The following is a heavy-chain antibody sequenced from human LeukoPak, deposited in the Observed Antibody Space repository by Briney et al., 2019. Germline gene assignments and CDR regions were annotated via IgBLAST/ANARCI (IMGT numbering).Heavy chain of an antibody. V-gene: IGHV3-66*01. D-gene: IGHD6-6*01. J-gene: IGHJ5*02. CDR3: AKSSIAARGRFDP. CDR1: GFTFSSYW. Sequence: GGSLRLSCVASGFTFSSYWMHWVRQDPRKGLEWVSVIYSDGTTYHADSVKGRFTISRDSSKNTVYLQMNSLRAEDTAVYYCAKSSIAARGRFDPWGQGTLVTVSS. CDR2: IYSDGTT.